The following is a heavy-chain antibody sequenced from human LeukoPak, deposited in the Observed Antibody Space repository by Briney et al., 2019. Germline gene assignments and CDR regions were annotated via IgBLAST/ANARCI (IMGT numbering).Heavy chain of an antibody. CDR2: IYYSGST. CDR3: AREGRPGAYYFDY. J-gene: IGHJ4*02. V-gene: IGHV4-31*03. D-gene: IGHD1-26*01. CDR1: GGSISSGGYY. Sequence: PSQTLSLTCTVSGGSISSGGYYWSWIRQHPGKGLEWIGYIYYSGSTNYNPSLKSRVTISVDTSKNQFSLKLSSVTAADTAVYYCAREGRPGAYYFDYWGQGTLVTVSS.